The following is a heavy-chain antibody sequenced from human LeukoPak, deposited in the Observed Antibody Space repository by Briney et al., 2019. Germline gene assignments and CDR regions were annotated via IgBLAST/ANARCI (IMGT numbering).Heavy chain of an antibody. V-gene: IGHV3-30*03. CDR2: ISYDGSNK. J-gene: IGHJ4*02. CDR3: ARDLGGSSLYFDY. D-gene: IGHD1-26*01. CDR1: GFTFSSYG. Sequence: SGGSLRLSCAASGFTFSSYGMHWVRQAPGKGLEWVAVISYDGSNKYYADSVKGRFTISRDNSKNTLYLQMNSLRAEDTAVYYCARDLGGSSLYFDYWGQGTLVTVSS.